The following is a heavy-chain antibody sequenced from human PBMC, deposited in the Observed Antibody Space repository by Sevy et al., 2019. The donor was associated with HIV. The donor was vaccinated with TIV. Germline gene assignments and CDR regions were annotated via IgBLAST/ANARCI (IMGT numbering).Heavy chain of an antibody. J-gene: IGHJ4*02. D-gene: IGHD6-13*01. V-gene: IGHV3-30*18. Sequence: GGSLRLSCAASGFTFNIYGMHWVRQAPGKGLEWVAVISNDGNNKYYADSVKGRFTISRDNSKNTLFLQMDSLRAADTAVYYCAKDLRAAVGPFDYWGQGTLVTVSS. CDR1: GFTFNIYG. CDR2: ISNDGNNK. CDR3: AKDLRAAVGPFDY.